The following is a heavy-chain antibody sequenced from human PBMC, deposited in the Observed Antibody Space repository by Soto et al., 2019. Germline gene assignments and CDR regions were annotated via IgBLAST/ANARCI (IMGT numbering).Heavy chain of an antibody. J-gene: IGHJ4*02. CDR2: IYYSGST. CDR1: GGSISSSSYY. V-gene: IGHV4-39*02. CDR3: ARDTWTKPFDY. D-gene: IGHD2-8*01. Sequence: PSETLSLTCTVSGGSISSSSYYWGWIRHPPGKGLEWIGSIYYSGSTYYNPSLKSRVTISVDTSKNQFSLKLSSVTAADTAVYYCARDTWTKPFDYWGQGTLVTVSS.